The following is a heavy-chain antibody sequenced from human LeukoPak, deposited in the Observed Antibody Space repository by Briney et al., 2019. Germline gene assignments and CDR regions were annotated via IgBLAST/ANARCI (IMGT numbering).Heavy chain of an antibody. CDR1: GFTFDDYG. D-gene: IGHD3-9*01. CDR3: ARDLYGLYYDILTGYSGLDY. V-gene: IGHV3-20*04. CDR2: INWNGGST. J-gene: IGHJ4*02. Sequence: GGSLRLSCAASGFTFDDYGMSWVRQAPGKGLEWVSGINWNGGSTGYADSVKGRFTISRDNAKNSLYLQMNSLRAEDAALYYCARDLYGLYYDILTGYSGLDYWGQGTLVTVSS.